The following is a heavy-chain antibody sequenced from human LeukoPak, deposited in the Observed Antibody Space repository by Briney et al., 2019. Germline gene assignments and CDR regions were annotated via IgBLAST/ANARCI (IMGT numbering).Heavy chain of an antibody. D-gene: IGHD3-3*01. V-gene: IGHV4-38-2*01. CDR2: IYHSGST. CDR3: VCFHYDSWSGYYTSSWFDP. Sequence: PSETLSLTCAVSGYSISSGYYWGWIRQPPGKGLEWIGSIYHSGSTYYNPSLKSRVTISVDTSKNQFSLKLSSVTAADTAVYYCVCFHYDSWSGYYTSSWFDPWGQGTLVTVSS. CDR1: GYSISSGYY. J-gene: IGHJ5*02.